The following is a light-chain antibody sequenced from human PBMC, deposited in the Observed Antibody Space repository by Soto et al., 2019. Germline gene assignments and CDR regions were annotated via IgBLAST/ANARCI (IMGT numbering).Light chain of an antibody. V-gene: IGKV1-39*01. CDR1: QRISTY. CDR3: QQTYSTQWT. J-gene: IGKJ1*01. CDR2: GAS. Sequence: TQMTPSPSSLSGSVGDRVTITSRACQRISTYLSWFQQKRGKAPKVLIYGASSLQSGVPLRFSGSGSGTDFTLTISSLQPEDFGTYFCQQTYSTQWTFVQGTKVDIK.